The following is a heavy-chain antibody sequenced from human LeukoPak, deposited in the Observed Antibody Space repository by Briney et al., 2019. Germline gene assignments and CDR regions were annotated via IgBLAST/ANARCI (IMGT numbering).Heavy chain of an antibody. CDR3: TRSFRGYDFYYFDY. CDR2: ISGSGGST. V-gene: IGHV3-23*01. J-gene: IGHJ4*02. D-gene: IGHD5-12*01. Sequence: SGGSLRLSCVASGFNFSSYALNWLRQAPGKGLEWVSSISGSGGSTFYTDSVKGRFTISRDNSKNTLYLQMNSLRADDTAVYYRTRSFRGYDFYYFDYWGQGILVTVSS. CDR1: GFNFSSYA.